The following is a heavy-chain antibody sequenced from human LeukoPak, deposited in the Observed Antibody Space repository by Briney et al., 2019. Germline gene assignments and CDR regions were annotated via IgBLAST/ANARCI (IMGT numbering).Heavy chain of an antibody. Sequence: GGSLRLSCAASGFTFSSYGMHWVRQAPGKGLEWVAVIWYDGSNKYYADSVKGRFTISRDNSKNTLYLQMNSLRAEDTAVYYCARWGGYGSSSQFDYWGQGTLVTVSS. CDR1: GFTFSSYG. CDR3: ARWGGYGSSSQFDY. D-gene: IGHD6-13*01. CDR2: IWYDGSNK. J-gene: IGHJ4*02. V-gene: IGHV3-33*01.